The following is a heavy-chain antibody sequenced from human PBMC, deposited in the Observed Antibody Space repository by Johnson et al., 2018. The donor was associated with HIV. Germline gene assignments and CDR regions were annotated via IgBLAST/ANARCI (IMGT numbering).Heavy chain of an antibody. Sequence: QVQLVESGGGLVQPGGSLRLSCAASGFTFSSYAMHWVRQAPGTGLEWVALVSYDGRNQYHADSVKGRFTISRDNSKNTLYLQMNSLRAEDTAVYYCATLGGTVTTRAIAQPHDAFDIWGQGTMVTVSS. CDR3: ATLGGTVTTRAIAQPHDAFDI. CDR1: GFTFSSYA. CDR2: VSYDGRNQ. D-gene: IGHD4-17*01. V-gene: IGHV3-30-3*01. J-gene: IGHJ3*02.